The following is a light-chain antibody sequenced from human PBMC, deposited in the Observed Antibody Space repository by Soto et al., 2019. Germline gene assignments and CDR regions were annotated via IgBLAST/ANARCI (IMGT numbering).Light chain of an antibody. CDR2: GAS. J-gene: IGKJ1*01. CDR3: QQYHNWPPWT. V-gene: IGKV3-15*01. CDR1: QSVSSN. Sequence: EIVMTQSPATLSVSPGERATLSCRASQSVSSNFAWYQHKPGQAPRLLIFGASARAPGIPVRFSGSGSGTEFPLTISRLQSEDFAVYYCQQYHNWPPWTFGQGNKVEIQ.